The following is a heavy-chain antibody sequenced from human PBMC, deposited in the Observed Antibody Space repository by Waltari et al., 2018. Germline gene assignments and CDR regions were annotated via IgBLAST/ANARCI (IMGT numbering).Heavy chain of an antibody. D-gene: IGHD3-16*01. Sequence: QVQLQQSGPGLGTPSQTLPLTCAISGASVPSKPAAWNWIRQFPSRGLAWLGRTYYRSRWYNNYAVSVKSRITINQDTSKNQFSLQLSSVTPEDTAVYYCARDPPDGYTYFDYWGQGTLVTVSS. CDR1: GASVPSKPAA. V-gene: IGHV6-1*01. CDR3: ARDPPDGYTYFDY. J-gene: IGHJ4*02. CDR2: TYYRSRWYN.